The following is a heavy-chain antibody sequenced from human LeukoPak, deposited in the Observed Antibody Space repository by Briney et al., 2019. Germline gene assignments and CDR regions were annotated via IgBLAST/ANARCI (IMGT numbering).Heavy chain of an antibody. Sequence: GGSLRLSCAASGFTFSSYWMSWVRQAPGKGLEWVSAISGSGGSTYYADSVKGRFTISRDNSKNTLYLQMNSLRAEDTAVYYCAKGPRVIAVAGYFDYWGQGTLVTVSS. CDR3: AKGPRVIAVAGYFDY. CDR2: ISGSGGST. D-gene: IGHD6-19*01. J-gene: IGHJ4*02. V-gene: IGHV3-23*01. CDR1: GFTFSSYW.